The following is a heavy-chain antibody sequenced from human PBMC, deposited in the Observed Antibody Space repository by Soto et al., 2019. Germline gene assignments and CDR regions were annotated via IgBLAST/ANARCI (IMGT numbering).Heavy chain of an antibody. D-gene: IGHD3-10*01. J-gene: IGHJ4*02. Sequence: PSETLSLTCAVSGDSISSYYCNWIRQSPGRGLEWIGYFYYRGSTNYDPSLQSRVTMSLDTSKNQFSLRLYSVTAADTAVYYCAFNIPSGSYYNFGYGGQGTLVTVSS. CDR2: FYYRGST. CDR3: AFNIPSGSYYNFGY. CDR1: GDSISSYY. V-gene: IGHV4-59*01.